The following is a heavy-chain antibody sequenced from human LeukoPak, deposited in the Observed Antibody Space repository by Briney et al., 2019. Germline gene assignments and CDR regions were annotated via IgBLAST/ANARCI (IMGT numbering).Heavy chain of an antibody. CDR3: ARGVVVTAIPYYYYYYGMDV. CDR2: INPSGGST. V-gene: IGHV1-46*01. D-gene: IGHD2-21*02. Sequence: GASVKVSCKASGYTFTSYYMHWVRQAPGQGLEWMGIINPSGGSTSYAQKFQGRVTMTRDTSTSTVYMELSRLRSEDTAVYYCARGVVVTAIPYYYYYYGMDVWGQGTTVTVSS. CDR1: GYTFTSYY. J-gene: IGHJ6*02.